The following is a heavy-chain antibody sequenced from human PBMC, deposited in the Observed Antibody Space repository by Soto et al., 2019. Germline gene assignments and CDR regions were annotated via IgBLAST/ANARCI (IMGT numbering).Heavy chain of an antibody. D-gene: IGHD3-22*01. Sequence: QMQLQESGPGLVKPSETLSLTCTVSGGSIRSRSYYWGWIRQPPGQGLEWLGTIYSLGNTYYNPSLKSRVTSSVDKSKSQLFLKLSSVTAPDTAVYYCARQIYDSSGYYYAYWGQGTLVTVSS. V-gene: IGHV4-39*01. J-gene: IGHJ4*02. CDR1: GGSIRSRSYY. CDR2: IYSLGNT. CDR3: ARQIYDSSGYYYAY.